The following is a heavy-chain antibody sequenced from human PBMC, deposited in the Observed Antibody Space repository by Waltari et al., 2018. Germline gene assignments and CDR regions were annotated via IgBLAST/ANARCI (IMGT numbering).Heavy chain of an antibody. CDR1: TFTFRNFA. V-gene: IGHV3-23*01. CDR2: ISGGGGVT. J-gene: IGHJ3*02. CDR3: AKDPNGDYIGAFDT. D-gene: IGHD2-8*01. Sequence: VQVLESGGLFVQPGGSLRLSCAASTFTFRNFAMNWVRQAPGKGLEYISSISGGGGVTVYANSVKGRFTISRDNSKSTLYLQMNSLRGEDTATYYCAKDPNGDYIGAFDTWGQGTMVTVSP.